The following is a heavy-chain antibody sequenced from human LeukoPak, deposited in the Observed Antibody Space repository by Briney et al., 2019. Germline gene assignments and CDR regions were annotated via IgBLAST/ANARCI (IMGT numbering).Heavy chain of an antibody. CDR1: GYSLTGYF. D-gene: IGHD3-22*01. CDR3: AREYYYDSSVYYPLGY. V-gene: IGHV1-2*02. Sequence: ASVKVSCKASGYSLTGYFIHWMRQAPGQGLEWMGWMNPNSGGTNHAQKFQGRVTMTRDTSISTAYMELSRLTSDDTAVYYCAREYYYDSSVYYPLGYWGQGTLVTVSS. J-gene: IGHJ4*02. CDR2: MNPNSGGT.